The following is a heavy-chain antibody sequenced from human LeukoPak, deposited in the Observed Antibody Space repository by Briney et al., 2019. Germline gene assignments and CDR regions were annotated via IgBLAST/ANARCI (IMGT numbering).Heavy chain of an antibody. J-gene: IGHJ4*02. CDR3: ANVNYYDCSGYLDY. Sequence: GGSLRLSCAASGFTLSSYSMNWVRQAPGKGLEWVSYISTSGSTIYYADSVKGRFTISRDNSKNTLYLQMNSLRAEDTAVYYCANVNYYDCSGYLDYWGQGTLVTVSS. V-gene: IGHV3-48*01. CDR2: ISTSGSTI. D-gene: IGHD3-22*01. CDR1: GFTLSSYS.